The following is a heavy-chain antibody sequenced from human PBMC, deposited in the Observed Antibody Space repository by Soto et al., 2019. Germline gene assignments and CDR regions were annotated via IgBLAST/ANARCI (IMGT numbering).Heavy chain of an antibody. CDR3: AKALLNDYGDPIYFDY. J-gene: IGHJ4*02. V-gene: IGHV3-23*01. Sequence: GGSLRLSCAASGFTFSSYAMSWVRQAPGKGLEWVSAISGSGGSTYYADSVKGRFTISRDNSKNTLYLQMNSLRAEDTAVYYCAKALLNDYGDPIYFDYWGQGTLVTVSS. D-gene: IGHD4-17*01. CDR2: ISGSGGST. CDR1: GFTFSSYA.